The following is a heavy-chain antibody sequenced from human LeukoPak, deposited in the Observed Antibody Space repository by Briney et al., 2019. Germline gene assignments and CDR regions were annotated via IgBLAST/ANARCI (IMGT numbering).Heavy chain of an antibody. V-gene: IGHV1-69*10. Sequence: ASVKVSCKASGGTFSNYAISWVRQAPGQGLEWMGGIIPIFGIANYAQKFQGRVTITADKSTSTAYMELSSLRSEDTAVYYCARAESHSGSSFNYWGQGTLVTVSS. J-gene: IGHJ4*02. CDR1: GGTFSNYA. D-gene: IGHD6-13*01. CDR3: ARAESHSGSSFNY. CDR2: IIPIFGIA.